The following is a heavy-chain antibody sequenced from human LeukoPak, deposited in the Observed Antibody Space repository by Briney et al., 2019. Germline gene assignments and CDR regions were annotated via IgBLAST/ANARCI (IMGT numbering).Heavy chain of an antibody. CDR1: GYTFTGYY. CDR3: ARDYYDGAATNWFDP. D-gene: IGHD3-3*01. Sequence: ASVEVSCKSSGYTFTGYYMHWVRQAPGQGLEWMGRMNLNSGGATYAQKFQDRVTMTRDTSISTAYMELSRLRYDDMAVYYCARDYYDGAATNWFDPWGQGTLVTVSS. J-gene: IGHJ5*02. V-gene: IGHV1-2*02. CDR2: MNLNSGGA.